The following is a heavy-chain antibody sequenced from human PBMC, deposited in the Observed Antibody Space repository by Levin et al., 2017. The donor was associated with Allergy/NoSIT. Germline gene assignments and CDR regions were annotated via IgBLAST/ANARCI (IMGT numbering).Heavy chain of an antibody. D-gene: IGHD3-10*01. Sequence: SCAASGFTFSSYGMHWVRQAPGKGLEWVAVISYDGSNKYYADSVKGRFTISRDNSKNTLYLQMNSLRAEDTAVYYCAKPALGVRGVIGWFDPWGQGTLVTVSS. CDR2: ISYDGSNK. J-gene: IGHJ5*02. CDR3: AKPALGVRGVIGWFDP. CDR1: GFTFSSYG. V-gene: IGHV3-30*18.